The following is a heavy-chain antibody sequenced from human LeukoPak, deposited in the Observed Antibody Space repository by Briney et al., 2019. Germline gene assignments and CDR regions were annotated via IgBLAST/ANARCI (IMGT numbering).Heavy chain of an antibody. D-gene: IGHD2-2*01. CDR3: ARGSIVVVPAAEGGMGV. J-gene: IGHJ6*04. CDR1: GGSFSGYY. V-gene: IGHV4-34*01. Sequence: SETLSLTCAVYGGSFSGYYWSWIRQPPGKGLEWIGEINHSGSTNYNPSLKSRVTISVDTSKNQFSLKLSSVTAADTAVYYCARGSIVVVPAAEGGMGVWGKGTTVTVSS. CDR2: INHSGST.